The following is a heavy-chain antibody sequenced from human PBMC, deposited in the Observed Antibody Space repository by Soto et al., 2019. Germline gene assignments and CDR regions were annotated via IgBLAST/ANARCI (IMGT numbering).Heavy chain of an antibody. CDR3: ARTGYCSGGSCYSEGSEYYYYYGMDV. Sequence: AASVKVSCKASGYTFTSYAMHWVRQAPGQRLEWMGWINAGNGNTKYSQKFQGRVTITRDTSASTAYMELSGLRSEDTAVYYCARTGYCSGGSCYSEGSEYYYYYGMDVWGQGTTVTVSS. CDR2: INAGNGNT. D-gene: IGHD2-15*01. CDR1: GYTFTSYA. V-gene: IGHV1-3*01. J-gene: IGHJ6*02.